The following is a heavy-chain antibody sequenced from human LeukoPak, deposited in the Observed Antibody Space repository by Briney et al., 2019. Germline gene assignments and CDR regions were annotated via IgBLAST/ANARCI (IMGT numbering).Heavy chain of an antibody. D-gene: IGHD1-26*01. Sequence: GESLKISCKGSGYSFTSYWIGWVRQMPGKGLEWMGIIYPGDSDTRYSPSFQGQVTISADKSISTAYLQWSSLKASDTAMYYCARQRENGSYWTIDYDYWGQGTLVTVSS. CDR2: IYPGDSDT. CDR3: ARQRENGSYWTIDYDY. CDR1: GYSFTSYW. V-gene: IGHV5-51*01. J-gene: IGHJ4*02.